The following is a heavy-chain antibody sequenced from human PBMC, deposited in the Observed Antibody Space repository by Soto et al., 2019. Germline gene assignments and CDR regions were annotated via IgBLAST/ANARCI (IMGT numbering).Heavy chain of an antibody. J-gene: IGHJ6*03. CDR3: ARGTTGLYYYYYMDV. Sequence: QVQLQESGPGLVKPSGTLSLTCAVSRGSISSSNWRSWVRQPPGKGLEWIGEIYHSGSTNYNPALKSRVTISVDKSKNQFSLKLSSVTAADTAVYYCARGTTGLYYYYYMDVWGKGTTVTVSS. D-gene: IGHD1-7*01. V-gene: IGHV4-4*02. CDR2: IYHSGST. CDR1: RGSISSSNW.